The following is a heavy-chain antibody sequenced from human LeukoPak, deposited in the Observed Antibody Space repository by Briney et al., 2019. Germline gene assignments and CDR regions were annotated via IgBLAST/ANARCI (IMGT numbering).Heavy chain of an antibody. CDR3: AKDPTVYYYDSTRALDAFDI. CDR2: ISGSGGST. J-gene: IGHJ3*02. V-gene: IGHV3-23*01. Sequence: PGGSLRLSCAASGFTFSSFAMHWVRQAPGKGLEWVSAISGSGGSTYYADSVKGRFTISRDNSKNTLYLQMNSLRAEDTAVYYCAKDPTVYYYDSTRALDAFDIWGQGTMVTVSS. CDR1: GFTFSSFA. D-gene: IGHD3-22*01.